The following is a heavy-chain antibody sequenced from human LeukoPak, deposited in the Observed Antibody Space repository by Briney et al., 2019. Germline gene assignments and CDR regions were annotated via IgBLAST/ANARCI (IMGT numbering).Heavy chain of an antibody. CDR1: GFTFSSYW. CDR2: IKQDGSEK. CDR3: ARSDSSGSFQGIDY. Sequence: GGSLRLYCAASGFTFSSYWMSWVRQAPGKGLEWVANIKQDGSEKYYVDSVKGRFTISRDNAKNSLYLQMNSLRAEDTAVYYCARSDSSGSFQGIDYWGQGTLVTVSS. D-gene: IGHD3-22*01. J-gene: IGHJ4*02. V-gene: IGHV3-7*01.